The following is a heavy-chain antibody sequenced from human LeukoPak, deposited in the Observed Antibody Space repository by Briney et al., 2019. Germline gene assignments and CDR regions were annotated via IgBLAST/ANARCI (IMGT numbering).Heavy chain of an antibody. Sequence: SETLSLTCAVYGGSFSGYYWSWIRQPPGKGLEWIGEINHSGSTNYNPPLKSRVTISVDTSKNQFSLKLSSVTAADTAVYYCARGVCSGGSCLDYWGQGTLVTVSS. D-gene: IGHD2-15*01. CDR2: INHSGST. CDR1: GGSFSGYY. CDR3: ARGVCSGGSCLDY. J-gene: IGHJ4*02. V-gene: IGHV4-34*01.